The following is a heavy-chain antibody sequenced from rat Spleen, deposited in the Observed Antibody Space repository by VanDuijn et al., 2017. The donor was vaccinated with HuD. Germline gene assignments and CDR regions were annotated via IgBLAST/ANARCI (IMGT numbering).Heavy chain of an antibody. CDR2: INSPGSA. D-gene: IGHD5-1*01. CDR3: ARENWERPLG. Sequence: EVQLQESGPGLVKPSQSLSLTCSVTGYSITRGYGWNWIRKFPGNKLEWMGHINSPGSASYNPRLKSQISITRDPSTNRFFLHLTSVTAEDTAKYYCARENWERPLGWGQGVMVTVSS. CDR1: GYSITRGYG. J-gene: IGHJ2*01. V-gene: IGHV3-3*01.